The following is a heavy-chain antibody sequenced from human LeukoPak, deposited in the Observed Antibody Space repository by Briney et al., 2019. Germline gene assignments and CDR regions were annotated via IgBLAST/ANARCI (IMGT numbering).Heavy chain of an antibody. D-gene: IGHD2-21*02. CDR3: TGAEDCGDDCYHCTSAL. V-gene: IGHV3-21*01. Sequence: GGSLRLSCAASGFTFSSYSMNWVRQAPGKGLEWVSSISTSSSYIYYADSVKGRFTISRDTPKNSLYLQMNSLRAEDTAVYYCTGAEDCGDDCYHCTSALWGRGTLVTVSS. J-gene: IGHJ2*01. CDR1: GFTFSSYS. CDR2: ISTSSSYI.